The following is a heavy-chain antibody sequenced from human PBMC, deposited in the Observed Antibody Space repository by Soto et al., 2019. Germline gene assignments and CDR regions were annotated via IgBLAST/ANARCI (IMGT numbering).Heavy chain of an antibody. V-gene: IGHV3-7*03. CDR3: ARVLHDSSGYYLLDAFGI. J-gene: IGHJ3*02. CDR2: INKDGSEK. CDR1: GVPFSNYW. Sequence: PGGSLRLCSAATGVPFSNYWMGWVRQAQGEGLEWVANINKDGSEKNYVGSVKGRFTISRDNSKNTLYLQMNSLRAEDTAVYYCARVLHDSSGYYLLDAFGIWGQGTMDTVSS. D-gene: IGHD3-22*01.